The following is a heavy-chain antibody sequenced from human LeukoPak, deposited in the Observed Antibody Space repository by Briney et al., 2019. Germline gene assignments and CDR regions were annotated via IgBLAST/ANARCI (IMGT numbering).Heavy chain of an antibody. CDR1: GFTFSSYS. V-gene: IGHV3-21*01. D-gene: IGHD3-22*01. J-gene: IGHJ4*02. CDR2: ISSSNIYI. CDR3: ARPYDTRGYFPDY. Sequence: GGSLRLSCAASGFTFSSYSMKWVRQAPGKGLEWVSFISSSNIYIYYADSMKGRFTISRDNAKNSLYLQMNSLGAEDTAVYYCARPYDTRGYFPDYWGQGTLVTVSS.